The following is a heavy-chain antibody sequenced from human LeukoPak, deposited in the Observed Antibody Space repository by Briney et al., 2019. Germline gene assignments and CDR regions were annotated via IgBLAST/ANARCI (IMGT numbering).Heavy chain of an antibody. D-gene: IGHD3-22*01. CDR3: ARERYYYDSSGFDY. CDR1: GFTFSSYS. CDR2: ISSSSYI. V-gene: IGHV3-21*01. Sequence: GGSLRLSCAASGFTFSSYSMNWVRQAPGKGLEWVSSISSSSYIYYADSVKGRFTISRDNAKSSLYLQMNSLRAEDTAVYYCARERYYYDSSGFDYWGQGTLVTVSS. J-gene: IGHJ4*02.